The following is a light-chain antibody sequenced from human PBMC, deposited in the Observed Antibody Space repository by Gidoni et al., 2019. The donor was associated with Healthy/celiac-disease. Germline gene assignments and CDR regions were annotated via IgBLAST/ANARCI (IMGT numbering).Light chain of an antibody. V-gene: IGKV1-27*01. CDR1: QGISNY. J-gene: IGKJ4*01. Sequence: DIQMTQSPSSLSASVADRVTITCRASQGISNYCAWYQQKPGKVPKLLIYAASTLQSGGPSRFSGSGSGTDFTLTISSLQPEDVATYYCQKYNSAPALTFGGGTKVEIK. CDR2: AAS. CDR3: QKYNSAPALT.